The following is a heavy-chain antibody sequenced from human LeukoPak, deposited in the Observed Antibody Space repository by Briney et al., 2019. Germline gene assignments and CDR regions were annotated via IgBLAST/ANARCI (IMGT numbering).Heavy chain of an antibody. Sequence: GGSLRLSCAASGFTFSSYAMHWVRQAPGKGLEWVAVISYDGSNKYYADSVKGRFTISRDNSKNTLYLQMNSLRAEDTAVYYCARDSMDIVVVPAAPATYYYYYMDVWGKGTTVTVSS. V-gene: IGHV3-30-3*01. J-gene: IGHJ6*03. D-gene: IGHD2-2*03. CDR2: ISYDGSNK. CDR1: GFTFSSYA. CDR3: ARDSMDIVVVPAAPATYYYYYMDV.